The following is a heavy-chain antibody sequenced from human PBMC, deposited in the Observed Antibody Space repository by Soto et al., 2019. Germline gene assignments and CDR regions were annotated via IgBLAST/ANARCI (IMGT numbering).Heavy chain of an antibody. J-gene: IGHJ3*02. CDR3: ASLDGSGSYYAFDI. D-gene: IGHD3-10*01. CDR2: INTDGSTT. Sequence: GGSLRLSCAASGFTFSSYWMHWVRQAPGKGLVWVSRINTDGSTTTYADSVKGRFTVSRDNAKNTLYLQMNSLRAEDTAVYYCASLDGSGSYYAFDIWGQGTMVTVSS. V-gene: IGHV3-74*01. CDR1: GFTFSSYW.